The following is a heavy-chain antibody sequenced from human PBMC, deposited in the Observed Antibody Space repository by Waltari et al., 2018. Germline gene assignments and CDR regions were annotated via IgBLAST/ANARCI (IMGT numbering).Heavy chain of an antibody. J-gene: IGHJ5*02. D-gene: IGHD2-21*01. CDR1: GNTFTTPD. CDR2: MNPNSGNT. V-gene: IGHV1-8*01. CDR3: ARRRAGIVTPYNWLDP. Sequence: QVHLVQSGAEVKKPGASVRISCTTSGNTFTTPDINWVRTAGGKGPEWMGWMNPNSGNTGYAWKFQGRVTMTRDTSIRTAYLELRKLRFDDTAVYYCARRRAGIVTPYNWLDPWGQGTLVTVSS.